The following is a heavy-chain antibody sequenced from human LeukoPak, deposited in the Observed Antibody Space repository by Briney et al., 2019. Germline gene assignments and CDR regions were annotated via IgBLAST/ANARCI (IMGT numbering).Heavy chain of an antibody. CDR2: IYPGDSDT. J-gene: IGHJ5*02. D-gene: IGHD1-14*01. CDR3: ARHPDHFDP. CDR1: GYTFTSYW. Sequence: GKSLKISCQASGYTFTSYWIGWVRQMPGKGLEWMGIIYPGDSDTRYSPSFQGQVTISADKSISTAYLQWSSLKASDTAMYYCARHPDHFDPWGQGTLVTVSS. V-gene: IGHV5-51*01.